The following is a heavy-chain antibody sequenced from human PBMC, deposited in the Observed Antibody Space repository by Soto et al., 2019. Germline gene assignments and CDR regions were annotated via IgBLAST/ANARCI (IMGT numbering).Heavy chain of an antibody. CDR1: GLTFSNYE. V-gene: IGHV3-48*03. J-gene: IGHJ3*02. CDR2: ISSSGKTI. D-gene: IGHD3-22*01. CDR3: ARDPPYYDSSGYYYRHAFDI. Sequence: PGGSLRLSCAASGLTFSNYEMNWVRQAPGKGLEWVSYISSSGKTIYYADSVKGRFTISRDNAKNSLYLQMNSLRTEDTAVYYCARDPPYYDSSGYYYRHAFDIWGQGTMVTVSS.